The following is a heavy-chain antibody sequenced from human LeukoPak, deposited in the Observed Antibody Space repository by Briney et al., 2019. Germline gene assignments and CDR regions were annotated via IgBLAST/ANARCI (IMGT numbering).Heavy chain of an antibody. CDR2: IRYDGSNQ. CDR1: GFTFSSHG. Sequence: PGGSLRLSCAASGFTFSSHGMHWVRQAPGKGLEWLAFIRYDGSNQYFADSVKGRFTISRDNSKNTLYLQMNSLRAEDTAVYYCAKDSGYSSGCHNVWGQGTLITVSS. D-gene: IGHD6-19*01. CDR3: AKDSGYSSGCHNV. V-gene: IGHV3-30*02. J-gene: IGHJ4*02.